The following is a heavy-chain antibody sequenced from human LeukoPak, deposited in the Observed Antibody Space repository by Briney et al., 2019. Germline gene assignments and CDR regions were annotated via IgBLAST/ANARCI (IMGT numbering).Heavy chain of an antibody. V-gene: IGHV3-30*02. J-gene: IGHJ1*01. CDR2: IRYDGSNK. CDR3: AKGPYYDDSSGYYATEYFQH. Sequence: GGSLRLSCAASGFTFSSYAMSWVRQAPGKGLEWVAFIRYDGSNKYYADSVKGRFTISRDNSKNTLYLQMNSLRAEDTAVSYCAKGPYYDDSSGYYATEYFQHWGQGTLVTVSS. CDR1: GFTFSSYA. D-gene: IGHD3-22*01.